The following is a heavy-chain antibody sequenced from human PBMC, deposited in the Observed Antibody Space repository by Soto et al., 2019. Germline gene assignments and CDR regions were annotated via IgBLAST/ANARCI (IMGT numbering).Heavy chain of an antibody. CDR1: GFTFSSYA. D-gene: IGHD1-26*01. J-gene: IGHJ6*02. CDR3: ESNSGSYLYYYYGMDV. Sequence: QVQLVESGGGVVQPGRSLRLSCAASGFTFSSYAMHWVRQAPGKGLEWVAVISYDGSNKYYADSVKGRFTISRDNSKNTLYLQMNSLIAEDPAVYYCESNSGSYLYYYYGMDVWGQGTTVNGSS. V-gene: IGHV3-30-3*01. CDR2: ISYDGSNK.